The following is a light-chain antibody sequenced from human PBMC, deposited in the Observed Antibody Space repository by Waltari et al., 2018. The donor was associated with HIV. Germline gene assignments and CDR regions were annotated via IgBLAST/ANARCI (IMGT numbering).Light chain of an antibody. CDR2: RAS. CDR1: ASVSSS. Sequence: DIQMTQSPSSLSASVGDRVTITSWASASVSSSLAWYQQKPGKAPNLLIYRASTFESGVPSRFSSSGSGTEFTLTISSLQPDDFATYYCQQYISYPFTFGGGTKVEIK. J-gene: IGKJ4*01. V-gene: IGKV1-5*03. CDR3: QQYISYPFT.